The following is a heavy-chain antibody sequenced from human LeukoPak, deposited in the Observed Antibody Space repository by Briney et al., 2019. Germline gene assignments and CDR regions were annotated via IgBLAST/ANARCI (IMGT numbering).Heavy chain of an antibody. CDR2: IIPIFGTA. D-gene: IGHD1-7*01. CDR1: GGTFSSYA. CDR3: ASPTPITGTRDLEGFDY. V-gene: IGHV1-69*05. J-gene: IGHJ4*02. Sequence: ASVKVSCKASGGTFSSYAISWVRQAPGQGLEWMGGIIPIFGTANYAQKFQGRVTITTDESTSTAYMELSSLRSEDTAVYYCASPTPITGTRDLEGFDYWGQGTLVTVSS.